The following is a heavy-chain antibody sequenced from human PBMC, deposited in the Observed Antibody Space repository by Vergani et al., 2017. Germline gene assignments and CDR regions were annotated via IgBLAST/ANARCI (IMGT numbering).Heavy chain of an antibody. Sequence: EVQLLESGGGLVQPGGSLRLSCEASGFSFWKFGMHWVRQGPGKGLEWVLSISGNNDDVYYADSVKGRFTISRDNAKNSLYLDMSSLRAEDTAVYYCVRDVRVSRTWGQGTLVAVSS. CDR1: GFSFWKFG. V-gene: IGHV3-21*01. CDR2: ISGNNDDV. J-gene: IGHJ3*01. CDR3: VRDVRVSRT.